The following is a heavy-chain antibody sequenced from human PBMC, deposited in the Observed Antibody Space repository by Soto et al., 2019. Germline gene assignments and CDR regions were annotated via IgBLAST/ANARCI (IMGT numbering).Heavy chain of an antibody. CDR3: ARGSNSGYYPYYFDY. CDR1: GFTFSSYW. D-gene: IGHD3-22*01. CDR2: IKQDGSEK. J-gene: IGHJ4*02. Sequence: WGSLRLSCAASGFTFSSYWMSWVRQAPGKGLEWVANIKQDGSEKYYVDSVKGRFTISRDNAKNSLCVQMNSLRAEDTAVYYCARGSNSGYYPYYFDYWGQGTLVTV. V-gene: IGHV3-7*01.